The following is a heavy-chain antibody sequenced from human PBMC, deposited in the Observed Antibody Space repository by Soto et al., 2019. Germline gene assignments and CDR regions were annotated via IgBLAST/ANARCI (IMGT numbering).Heavy chain of an antibody. CDR1: GFSFSTSGVG. V-gene: IGHV2-5*02. D-gene: IGHD1-7*01. CDR2: IYWDDDK. J-gene: IGHJ4*02. Sequence: ESGPTLVNPTQTLTLTCTFSGFSFSTSGVGVGWIRQPPGKALEWLALIYWDDDKRYSPSLKSRLTITKDTSKNQVVLTMTNMDPVDTATYYCAQEDRTTDYFDYWGQGTLVTVSS. CDR3: AQEDRTTDYFDY.